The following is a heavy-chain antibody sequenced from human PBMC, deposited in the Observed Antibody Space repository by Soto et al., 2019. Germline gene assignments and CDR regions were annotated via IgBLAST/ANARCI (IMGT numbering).Heavy chain of an antibody. Sequence: GGSLRLSCAASGFTFSTYGMHGVRQAPGKGLEWVAVISHDGSNEWYADSVKGRFTISRDNSKNTLHLQMNSLRPEDRAVYYCCMPMGTYYDFCCGPDSWGQGTRVLVT. J-gene: IGHJ5*02. D-gene: IGHD3-3*01. CDR1: GFTFSTYG. CDR3: CMPMGTYYDFCCGPDS. CDR2: ISHDGSNE. V-gene: IGHV3-30*03.